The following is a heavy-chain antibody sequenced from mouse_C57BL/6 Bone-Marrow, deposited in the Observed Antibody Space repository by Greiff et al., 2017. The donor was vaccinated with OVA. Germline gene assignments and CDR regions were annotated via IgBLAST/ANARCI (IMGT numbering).Heavy chain of an antibody. D-gene: IGHD1-1*01. Sequence: VQGVESGAELARPGASVKLSCKASGYTFTSYGISWVKQRTGQGLEWIGEIYPRSGNTYYNEKFKGKATLTADKSSSTAYMELRSLTSEDSAVYFCARGILPGAYWGQGTLVTVSA. CDR3: ARGILPGAY. CDR2: IYPRSGNT. CDR1: GYTFTSYG. J-gene: IGHJ3*01. V-gene: IGHV1-81*01.